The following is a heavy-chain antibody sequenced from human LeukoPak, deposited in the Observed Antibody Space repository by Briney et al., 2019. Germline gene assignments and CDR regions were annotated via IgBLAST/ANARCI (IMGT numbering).Heavy chain of an antibody. CDR1: GYTFTTYY. CDR2: INPSGGGT. V-gene: IGHV1-46*01. Sequence: ASVKVSFKASGYTFTTYYMHWVRQAPGQGLEWMGIINPSGGGTSYAQKFQGRVTMTRDTSTSTIYMELSSLRSEDTAVYYCARDGRYCGSTSCRLNWFDPWGQGTLVTVSS. CDR3: ARDGRYCGSTSCRLNWFDP. J-gene: IGHJ5*02. D-gene: IGHD2-2*01.